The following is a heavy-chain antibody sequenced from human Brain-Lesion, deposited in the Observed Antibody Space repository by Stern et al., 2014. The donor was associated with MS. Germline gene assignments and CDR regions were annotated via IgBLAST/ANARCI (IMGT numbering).Heavy chain of an antibody. D-gene: IGHD6-13*01. J-gene: IGHJ4*02. CDR1: GFTFSDSS. V-gene: IGHV3-21*01. CDR2: IRSNQNYI. CDR3: ATVSPYTSSWYPFFDN. Sequence: VQLVESGGGLVKHGGSLRLSCAASGFTFSDSSMFWVRQAPGKGLEWVSCIRSNQNYINYADSVKGRFTISRENARNSLYLQMNSLRVEDTAVYYCATVSPYTSSWYPFFDNWGQGTRVTVSS.